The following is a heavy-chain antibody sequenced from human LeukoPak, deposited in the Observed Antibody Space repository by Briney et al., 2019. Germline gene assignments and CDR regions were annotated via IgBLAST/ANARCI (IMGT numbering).Heavy chain of an antibody. V-gene: IGHV4-39*07. D-gene: IGHD6-6*01. CDR2: IYYSGST. Sequence: PSETLSLTCTVSGGSISSSSYYWGWIRQPPGTGLEWIGSIYYSGSTYYNPSLKSRVTISVDTSKNQFSLKLSSVTAADTAVYYCAREGRYSSSSLGVWGQGTLVTVSS. CDR1: GGSISSSSYY. J-gene: IGHJ4*02. CDR3: AREGRYSSSSLGV.